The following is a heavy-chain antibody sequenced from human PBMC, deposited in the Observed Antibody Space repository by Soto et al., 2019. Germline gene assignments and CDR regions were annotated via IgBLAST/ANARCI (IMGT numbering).Heavy chain of an antibody. J-gene: IGHJ6*03. V-gene: IGHV3-23*01. CDR2: ISGSGGST. Sequence: EVQLLESGGGLVQPGGSLRLSCAASGFTFSSYAMSWVRQAPGKGLEWVSAISGSGGSTYYADSVKGRFTISRDNSKNTLYLQMNSLRAEDTAVYYCAKMAHQKAARPTVTYMDVWGKGTTVTVSS. D-gene: IGHD6-6*01. CDR3: AKMAHQKAARPTVTYMDV. CDR1: GFTFSSYA.